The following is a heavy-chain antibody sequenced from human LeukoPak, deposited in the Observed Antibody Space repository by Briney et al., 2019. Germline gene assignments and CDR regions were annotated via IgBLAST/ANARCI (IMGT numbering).Heavy chain of an antibody. CDR1: GYSHSDGFY. J-gene: IGHJ5*02. V-gene: IGHV4-38-2*01. Sequence: SETLPLTCSVSGYSHSDGFYWGWIRQPPGKGLEWIGTIYHTGNTYYNPSLESRITISVDTSKNQFSLKLTSVTATDTAVYYCATSGVLYWIQTWGQGTLVTVSS. CDR2: IYHTGNT. D-gene: IGHD2-15*01. CDR3: ATSGVLYWIQT.